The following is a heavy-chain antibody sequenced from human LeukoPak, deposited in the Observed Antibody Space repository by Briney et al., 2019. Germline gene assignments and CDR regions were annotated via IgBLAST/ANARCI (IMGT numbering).Heavy chain of an antibody. CDR3: ARESGGDSSGCAFDI. Sequence: GGSLRLSCAASGFTVSSNYMSWVRQAPGKGLEWVSVIYSGGSTYYADSVKGRFIISRDNSKNTLYLQMNSLRAEDTAVYYCARESGGDSSGCAFDIWGQGTMVTVSS. J-gene: IGHJ3*02. CDR1: GFTVSSNY. V-gene: IGHV3-53*01. CDR2: IYSGGST. D-gene: IGHD6-25*01.